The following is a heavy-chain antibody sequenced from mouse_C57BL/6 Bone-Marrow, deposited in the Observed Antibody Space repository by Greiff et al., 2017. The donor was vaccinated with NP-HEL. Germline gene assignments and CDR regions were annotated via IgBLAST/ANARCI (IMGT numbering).Heavy chain of an antibody. CDR2: IYPRSGNT. J-gene: IGHJ4*01. CDR1: GYTFTSYG. CDR3: ARHALYAMDY. V-gene: IGHV1-81*01. Sequence: QVHVKQSGAELARPGASVKLSCKASGYTFTSYGISWVKQRTGQGLEWIGEIYPRSGNTYYNEKFKGKATLTADKSSSTAYMELRSLTSEDSAVYFCARHALYAMDYWGQGTSVTVSS.